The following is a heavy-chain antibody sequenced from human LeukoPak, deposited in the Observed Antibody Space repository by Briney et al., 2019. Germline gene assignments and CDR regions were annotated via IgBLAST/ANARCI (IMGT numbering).Heavy chain of an antibody. CDR2: INPNSGGT. CDR1: GYTFTGYY. V-gene: IGHV1-2*02. J-gene: IGHJ6*03. Sequence: ASVKVSCKASGYTFTGYYMHWVRQAPGQGLEWMGWINPNSGGTNYAQKFQGRVTMTRDTSISTAYMELSRLRSEDTAVYYCARGFVPAATHYYYYYMDVWGKGTTVTISS. D-gene: IGHD2-2*01. CDR3: ARGFVPAATHYYYYYMDV.